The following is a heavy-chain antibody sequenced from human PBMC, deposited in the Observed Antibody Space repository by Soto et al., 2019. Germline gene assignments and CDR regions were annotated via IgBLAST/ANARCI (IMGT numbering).Heavy chain of an antibody. CDR1: GFIFSNYG. V-gene: IGHV3-30*03. J-gene: IGHJ5*02. CDR2: ISYHGINK. Sequence: ESGGGVVQPGRSLRLSCTASGFIFSNYGMHWVRQAPGKGLEWVAVISYHGINKYYADSVKGRFTISRDNSKNTLYLQMDSLRSEDTALYYCARVKAAAGYWFDPWGQGTLVTVSS. CDR3: ARVKAAAGYWFDP. D-gene: IGHD6-13*01.